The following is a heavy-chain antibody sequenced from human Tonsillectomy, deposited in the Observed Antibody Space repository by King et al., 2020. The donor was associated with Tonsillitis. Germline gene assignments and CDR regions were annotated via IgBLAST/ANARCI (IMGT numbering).Heavy chain of an antibody. CDR1: GFTFSNYW. CDR3: ASGSGLYYYDSGGYNP. J-gene: IGHJ5*02. D-gene: IGHD3-22*01. V-gene: IGHV3-7*01. CDR2: IKQDGSEK. Sequence: VQLVESGGGLVQPGGSLRLSCAASGFTFSNYWMSWVRLAPGKGLEWVANIKQDGSEKYYVDSVKGRFTISRDNAKNSLYLQMNSLRAEDTDVYYCASGSGLYYYDSGGYNPWGQGTLVTVSS.